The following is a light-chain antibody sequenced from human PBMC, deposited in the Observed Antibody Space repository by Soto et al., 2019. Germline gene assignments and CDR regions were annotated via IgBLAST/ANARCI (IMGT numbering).Light chain of an antibody. CDR2: GTS. J-gene: IGKJ5*01. V-gene: IGKV3D-20*02. Sequence: EVVLTQSPGTLSLSPGEIATLYFSASQSVTSNYIAWCQQKPGQAPRPLIYGTSSRATGIPDRFSGSGSGTDFTLSISSLEPEDFAVYYCQQRGNWHITFGQGTRLEIK. CDR3: QQRGNWHIT. CDR1: QSVTSNY.